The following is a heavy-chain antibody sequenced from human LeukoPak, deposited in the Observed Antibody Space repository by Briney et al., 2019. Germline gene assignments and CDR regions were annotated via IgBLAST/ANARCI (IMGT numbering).Heavy chain of an antibody. V-gene: IGHV5-10-1*01. CDR2: IDPSDFYT. CDR1: GYSFSTYR. J-gene: IGHJ3*02. CDR3: VSSIAAAGIGQNTFDI. Sequence: GESLRISCQGSGYSFSTYRISWVRQMPGKGLEWMGKIDPSDFYTDYSPSFQGHVTISADTSISTAFLQWSSLKTSDTAIYYCVSSIAAAGIGQNTFDIWGQGTVVAVSS. D-gene: IGHD6-13*01.